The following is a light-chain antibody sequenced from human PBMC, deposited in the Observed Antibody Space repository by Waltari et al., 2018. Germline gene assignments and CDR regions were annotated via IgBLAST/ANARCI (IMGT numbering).Light chain of an antibody. CDR1: GSDVGGYDY. Sequence: QSALTQPASVSGSPGQSITFSCIGTGSDVGGYDYVSWYQQHPAKVPKLMIYEFSNRSAVFSNRFSASKSGNTASLTIAGLPAEDEADYYCLSYTSSSTYVFGTGTKVTVL. V-gene: IGLV2-14*01. CDR2: EFS. J-gene: IGLJ1*01. CDR3: LSYTSSSTYV.